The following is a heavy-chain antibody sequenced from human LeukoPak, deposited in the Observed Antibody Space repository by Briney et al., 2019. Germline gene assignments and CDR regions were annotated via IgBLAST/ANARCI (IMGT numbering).Heavy chain of an antibody. CDR1: GFTFSTYA. CDR3: ASGRDSGSYGTLDY. J-gene: IGHJ4*02. CDR2: ITSNGGST. Sequence: PGGSLRLSCAASGFTFSTYAMHWVRQAPGKGLEYVSAITSNGGSTYYANSVKGRFTISRDNSKNTLYLQMGSLRAEDMAVYYCASGRDSGSYGTLDYWGQGTLVTVSS. D-gene: IGHD1-26*01. V-gene: IGHV3-64*01.